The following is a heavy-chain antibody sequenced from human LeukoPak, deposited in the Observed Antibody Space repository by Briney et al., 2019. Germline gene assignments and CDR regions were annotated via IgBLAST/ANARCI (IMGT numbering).Heavy chain of an antibody. V-gene: IGHV6-1*01. Sequence: SQTLSLTCAISGDSVSTTTSIWNWIRQSPSRGLEWLGRTYYRSKWNYDYADSVKSRITISPDASENQFSLQLQFVTPEDSAVYYCARRRHANNGVDVWGQGTTVTVSS. CDR3: ARRRHANNGVDV. J-gene: IGHJ6*02. CDR2: TYYRSKWNY. CDR1: GDSVSTTTSI.